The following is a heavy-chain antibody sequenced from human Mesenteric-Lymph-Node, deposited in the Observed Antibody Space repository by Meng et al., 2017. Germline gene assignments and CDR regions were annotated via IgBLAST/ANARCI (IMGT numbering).Heavy chain of an antibody. Sequence: QVQLQESGPGLVKPSGTLSLICAVSGGSISSDNWWSWVRQPPGKGLEWIGEIHHSGRTSYSPSLKSRVTISVDKSKNQFSLKVMSVTAADTAVYYCAGRADFWSGYFDPWGQGTLVTVSS. J-gene: IGHJ5*02. V-gene: IGHV4-4*02. CDR3: AGRADFWSGYFDP. CDR2: IHHSGRT. D-gene: IGHD3-3*01. CDR1: GGSISSDNW.